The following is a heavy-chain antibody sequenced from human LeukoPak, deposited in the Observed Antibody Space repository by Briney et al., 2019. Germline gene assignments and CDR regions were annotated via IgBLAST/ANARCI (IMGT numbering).Heavy chain of an antibody. V-gene: IGHV3-21*01. CDR1: GFTFSSYS. J-gene: IGHJ4*02. Sequence: PGGSLRLSCAASGFTFSSYSMNWVRQAPGKGLEWVSSISSSSSYIYYADSVKGRFTISRDNAKNSLYLQMNGLRAEDTAVYYCARWGDSSGYPNFDYWGQGTLVTVSS. CDR2: ISSSSSYI. CDR3: ARWGDSSGYPNFDY. D-gene: IGHD3-22*01.